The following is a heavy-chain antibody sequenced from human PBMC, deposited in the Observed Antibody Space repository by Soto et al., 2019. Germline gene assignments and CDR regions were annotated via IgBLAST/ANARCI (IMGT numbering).Heavy chain of an antibody. D-gene: IGHD6-13*01. J-gene: IGHJ5*02. CDR2: IIPILGIA. CDR3: ARDSIEAASTCNWFDP. CDR1: GGTFSSYT. Sequence: SVKVSCKASGGTFSSYTISWVRQAPGQGLEWMGRIIPILGIANYAQKFQGRVTITADKSTRTAYMEMSSLRSEDTELYYCARDSIEAASTCNWFDPWCQGILVTVSS. V-gene: IGHV1-69*04.